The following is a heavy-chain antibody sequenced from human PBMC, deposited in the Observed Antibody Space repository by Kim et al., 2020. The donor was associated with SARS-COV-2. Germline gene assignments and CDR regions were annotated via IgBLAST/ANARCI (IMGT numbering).Heavy chain of an antibody. CDR2: IKQDGSEK. CDR3: ARVFIENWFDP. V-gene: IGHV3-7*03. CDR1: RLLFSRYW. Sequence: GGSLRLSCVASRLLFSRYWMTWVRQAPGKGLEWVASIKQDGSEKDYAGSVRGRFTISRDNARNSVFLQMNSLRVEDTAVYYCARVFIENWFDPWGQGTLVAVSA. J-gene: IGHJ5*02.